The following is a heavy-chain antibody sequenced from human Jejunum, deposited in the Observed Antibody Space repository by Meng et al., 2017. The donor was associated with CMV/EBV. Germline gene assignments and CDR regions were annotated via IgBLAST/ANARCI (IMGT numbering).Heavy chain of an antibody. CDR1: GFPFNSHG. CDR2: ISMSGDVI. J-gene: IGHJ4*02. D-gene: IGHD4-11*01. V-gene: IGHV3-48*03. CDR3: TRLQYFDY. Sequence: LSCEASGFPFNSHGMNWVRQAPGKGLEWVSYISMSGDVIYYADSVKGRFTISRDGAKNSLYLQMNSLRVEDTAVYYCTRLQYFDYWGQGTLVTVSS.